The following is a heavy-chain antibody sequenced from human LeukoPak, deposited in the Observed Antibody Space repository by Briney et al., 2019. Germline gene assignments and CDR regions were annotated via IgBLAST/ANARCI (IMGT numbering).Heavy chain of an antibody. CDR1: GFTFSDYY. CDR2: ISSSGSTI. D-gene: IGHD6-19*01. CDR3: ARFTVAGRRYYYYGMDV. V-gene: IGHV3-11*01. Sequence: PGGSRRLSCAASGFTFSDYYISWIRQAPGNGLEWVSYISSSGSTIYYADSVKGRFTISRDNAKNSLCLQMNSLRAEDTAVYYCARFTVAGRRYYYYGMDVWGQGTTVTVSS. J-gene: IGHJ6*02.